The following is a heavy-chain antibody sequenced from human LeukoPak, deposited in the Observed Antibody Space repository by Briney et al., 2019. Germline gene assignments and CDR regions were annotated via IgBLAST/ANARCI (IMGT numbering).Heavy chain of an antibody. CDR1: GFTFSSYA. CDR3: AKVTAVAGTETSDYYYYGMDV. CDR2: ISGSGGSP. V-gene: IGHV3-23*01. D-gene: IGHD6-19*01. Sequence: GGSLRLSCAASGFTFSSYAMRWVRQAPGKGLEWVSAISGSGGSPYYADSVKGRFTISRDNSKNTLYLQMNSLRAEDTAVYYCAKVTAVAGTETSDYYYYGMDVWGQGTTVTVSS. J-gene: IGHJ6*02.